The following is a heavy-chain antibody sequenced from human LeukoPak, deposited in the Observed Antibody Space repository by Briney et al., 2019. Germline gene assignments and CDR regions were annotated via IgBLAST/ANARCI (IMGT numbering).Heavy chain of an antibody. V-gene: IGHV3-30*02. CDR3: ARTYYDYWSGPYAFDI. J-gene: IGHJ3*02. CDR1: GFTFSSYG. D-gene: IGHD3-3*01. Sequence: GGSLRLPCAASGFTFSSYGVHWVRQAPGKGLEWVAFIRYDGSNKYYADSVKGRFTISRDNSENTLYLRMNNLRAEDTAVVYCARTYYDYWSGPYAFDIWGQGTMVTVSS. CDR2: IRYDGSNK.